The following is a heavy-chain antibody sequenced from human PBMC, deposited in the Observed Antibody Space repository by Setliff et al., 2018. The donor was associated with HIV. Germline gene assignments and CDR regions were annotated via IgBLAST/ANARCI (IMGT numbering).Heavy chain of an antibody. V-gene: IGHV4-38-2*01. D-gene: IGHD2-15*01. CDR3: AIGIGFCSGGSCWGI. CDR2: ISHSGIT. J-gene: IGHJ3*02. Sequence: SETLSLTCAVSGFSVSGGYYWGWIRQPPGKGLEWIGSISHSGITNYTPSLKSRVTISVDTSKNQFSLKLSSVTAADTALYYCAIGIGFCSGGSCWGIWGQGTMVTVS. CDR1: GFSVSGGYY.